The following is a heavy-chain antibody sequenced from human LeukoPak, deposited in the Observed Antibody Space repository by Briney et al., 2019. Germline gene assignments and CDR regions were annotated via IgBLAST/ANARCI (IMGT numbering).Heavy chain of an antibody. CDR1: GFTLDDYV. J-gene: IGHJ6*04. D-gene: IGHD3-9*01. V-gene: IGHV3-43D*03. Sequence: VGSLRVSCAASGFTLDDYVMHWVRQAPGKGLEWVSLICWDGGSTYYADSVKGRFTISRDNSKNSLYLQMHSLRAEDTALYYCAKDRVINDILTGCHYYYGMDVWGKGTTVTVSS. CDR2: ICWDGGST. CDR3: AKDRVINDILTGCHYYYGMDV.